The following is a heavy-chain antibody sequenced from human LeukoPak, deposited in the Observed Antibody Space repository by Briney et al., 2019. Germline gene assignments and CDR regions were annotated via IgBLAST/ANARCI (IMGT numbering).Heavy chain of an antibody. D-gene: IGHD3-3*01. V-gene: IGHV4-59*12. CDR2: IYYSGST. J-gene: IGHJ6*02. Sequence: NPSETLSLTCTVSGGSINNYYWSWIRQPPGKGLEWIGYIYYSGSTNYNPSLKSRVTMSVDTSKNQFSLKLSSVTAADTAVYYCAREGRNYDFRSGAVTHYYYGMDVWGQGTTVTVSS. CDR1: GGSINNYY. CDR3: AREGRNYDFRSGAVTHYYYGMDV.